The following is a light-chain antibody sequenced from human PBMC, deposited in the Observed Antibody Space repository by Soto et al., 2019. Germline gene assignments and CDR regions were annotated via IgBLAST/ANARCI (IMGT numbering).Light chain of an antibody. Sequence: DIQMTQSPSSLSASVGDRVTITFLASQSISSYLNWYQQKPGKAPKLLIYAASSLQSGVPSRFSGSGSGTDFTLTISSLQPEDFATYYCQQNYSPPLTFGGGTKVDTK. J-gene: IGKJ4*01. CDR2: AAS. V-gene: IGKV1-39*01. CDR1: QSISSY. CDR3: QQNYSPPLT.